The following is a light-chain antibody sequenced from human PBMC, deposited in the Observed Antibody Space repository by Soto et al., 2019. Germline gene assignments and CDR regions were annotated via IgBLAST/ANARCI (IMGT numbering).Light chain of an antibody. V-gene: IGLV2-14*01. CDR3: AAWDDILNGWV. Sequence: QSALTQPASVSGSPGQSITISCTGTSSDVGAYNYVSWYQHHPDKAPKLIIYDVNNRPSGVSKRFSASKSGTSASLAISGLRSEDETDYYCAAWDDILNGWVFGGGTKVTVL. CDR1: SSDVGAYNY. J-gene: IGLJ3*02. CDR2: DVN.